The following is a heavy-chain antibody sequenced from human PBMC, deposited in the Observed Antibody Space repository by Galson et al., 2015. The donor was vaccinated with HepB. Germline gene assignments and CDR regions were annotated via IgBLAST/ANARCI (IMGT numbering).Heavy chain of an antibody. V-gene: IGHV4-4*02. CDR1: GGSISSSNW. CDR2: IYHSGST. J-gene: IGHJ5*02. D-gene: IGHD3-3*01. Sequence: SETLSLTCAVSGGSISSSNWWSWVRQPPGKGLEWIGEIYHSGSTNYNPSLKSRVTISVDKSKNQFSLKLSSVTAADTAVYYCARAYDFWSGPANLRFDPWGQGTLVTVSS. CDR3: ARAYDFWSGPANLRFDP.